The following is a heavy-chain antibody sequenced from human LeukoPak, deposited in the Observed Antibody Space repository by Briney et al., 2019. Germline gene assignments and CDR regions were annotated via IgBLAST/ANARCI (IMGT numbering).Heavy chain of an antibody. J-gene: IGHJ4*02. CDR2: IRKDGSDE. V-gene: IGHV3-7*01. Sequence: GGSLRLSCAASGFTFSNYWMSWVRQAPGKGLEWVANIRKDGSDEYYVDSVKGRFTISRDNAKNSLYLQMNSLRAEDTAVYYCAGLDTIMVRDAGYWGQGTLVIVSS. CDR3: AGLDTIMVRDAGY. CDR1: GFTFSNYW. D-gene: IGHD5-18*01.